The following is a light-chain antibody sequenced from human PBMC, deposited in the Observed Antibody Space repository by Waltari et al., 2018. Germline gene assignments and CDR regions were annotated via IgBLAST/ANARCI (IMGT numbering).Light chain of an antibody. CDR3: NSRDSSGSHVV. CDR1: SLRSSY. J-gene: IGLJ2*01. CDR2: HKN. Sequence: SSELTQDPSVSVALGQTVRITCQGDSLRSSYASWYQQKPGPAPVLVIYHKNNRPSGIPDRFSGSTSGNTASLTITGSQAEDEADYYCNSRDSSGSHVVFGGGTKLTVL. V-gene: IGLV3-19*01.